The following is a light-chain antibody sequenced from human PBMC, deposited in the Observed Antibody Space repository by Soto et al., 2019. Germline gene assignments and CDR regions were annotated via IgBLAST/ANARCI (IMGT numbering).Light chain of an antibody. V-gene: IGKV3-20*01. CDR1: ERVSSSY. Sequence: LTQSPGPLSLSPGERAALSCMASERVSSSYLAGYQQKRGRAPRLLIYGASNRATGIPDRFSGSGSGTDFTLTISRLEPEDFAVYYCQQYGSSGTFGQGTKV. CDR3: QQYGSSGT. CDR2: GAS. J-gene: IGKJ1*01.